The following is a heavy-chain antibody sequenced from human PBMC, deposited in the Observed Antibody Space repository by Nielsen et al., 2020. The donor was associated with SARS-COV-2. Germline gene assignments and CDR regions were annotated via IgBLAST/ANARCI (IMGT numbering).Heavy chain of an antibody. CDR3: AREVWFGELSGYYGMDV. CDR2: IYYSGST. V-gene: IGHV4-61*01. Sequence: SETLSLTCTVSGGSVSSGSYYWSWIRQPPGKGLEWIGYIYYSGSTNYNPSLKSRVTISVDTSKNQFSLKLSSVTAADTAVYYCAREVWFGELSGYYGMDVWGQGTTVTVSS. CDR1: GGSVSSGSYY. J-gene: IGHJ6*02. D-gene: IGHD3-10*01.